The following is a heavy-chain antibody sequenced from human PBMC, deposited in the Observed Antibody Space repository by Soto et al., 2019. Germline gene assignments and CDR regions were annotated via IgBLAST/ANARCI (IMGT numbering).Heavy chain of an antibody. CDR2: ISYDGNNK. Sequence: QVQLVESGGGVVQPGRSLRLSCAASGFTFSSYGMHWVRQAPGKGLEWVAVISYDGNNKYYADSVKGRFTISRDNSKNTLYLQMNSLRAEDTAVYYCAKDEVLVVAVARDYYGMDVWGQGPTVTVSS. D-gene: IGHD2-15*01. CDR3: AKDEVLVVAVARDYYGMDV. J-gene: IGHJ6*02. CDR1: GFTFSSYG. V-gene: IGHV3-30*18.